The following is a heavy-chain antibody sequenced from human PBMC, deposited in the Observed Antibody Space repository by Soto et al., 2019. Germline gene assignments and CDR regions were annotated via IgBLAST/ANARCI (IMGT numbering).Heavy chain of an antibody. D-gene: IGHD7-27*01. CDR1: GVTMSYGGYS. V-gene: IGHV4-30-2*05. CDR3: SRGRYCLTGRCFPNWFDS. Sequence: SETLSLTCSVSGVTMSYGGYSWSWIRQSPGKGLEWLGYISHLETTYYNPSFKSRVAISVDTSKSQFSLNVTSVTAADTAVYFCSRGRYCLTGRCFPNWFDSWGQGALVTVSS. J-gene: IGHJ5*01. CDR2: ISHLETT.